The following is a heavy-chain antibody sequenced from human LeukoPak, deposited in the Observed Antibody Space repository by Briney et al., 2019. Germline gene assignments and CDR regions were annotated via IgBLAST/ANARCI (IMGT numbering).Heavy chain of an antibody. CDR3: ARENHDYGGNFDY. CDR1: GGSFNDYY. D-gene: IGHD4-23*01. Sequence: SETLSLTCAVYGGSFNDYYWSWLRQPPGKGLEWIGDINHRGSANYNPSLKSRVSMSVDTSKNQFSLRLTSVTAADTAVYYCARENHDYGGNFDYWGQGTLVTVSS. CDR2: INHRGSA. J-gene: IGHJ4*02. V-gene: IGHV4-34*01.